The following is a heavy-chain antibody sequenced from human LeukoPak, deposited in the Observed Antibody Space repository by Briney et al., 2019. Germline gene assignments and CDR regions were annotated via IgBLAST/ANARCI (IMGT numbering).Heavy chain of an antibody. CDR3: ARDYYDSSGYSRFDP. CDR2: INPNSGGT. CDR1: GYTFTGYY. J-gene: IGHJ5*02. V-gene: IGHV1-2*02. Sequence: VSVKVSCKASGYTFTGYYMHWVRQAPGQGLEWMGWINPNSGGTDYAQKFQGRVTMTRDTSISTAYMEVSRLRSDDTAVYYCARDYYDSSGYSRFDPWGQGTLVTVSS. D-gene: IGHD3-22*01.